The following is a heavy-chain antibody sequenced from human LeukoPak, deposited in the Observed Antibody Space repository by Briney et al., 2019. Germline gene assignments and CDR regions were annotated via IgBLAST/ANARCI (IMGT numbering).Heavy chain of an antibody. V-gene: IGHV4-59*01. D-gene: IGHD3-22*01. CDR2: IYYSGST. CDR3: ARGSYDSSGYYYGSWFDP. J-gene: IGHJ5*02. CDR1: GGSISSYY. Sequence: PSETLSLTCTVSGGSISSYYWSWIRQPPGKGLEWIGYIYYSGSTNYNPSLKSRVTISVDTSKNQFSLKLSSVTAADTAVYCCARGSYDSSGYYYGSWFDPWGQGTLVTVSS.